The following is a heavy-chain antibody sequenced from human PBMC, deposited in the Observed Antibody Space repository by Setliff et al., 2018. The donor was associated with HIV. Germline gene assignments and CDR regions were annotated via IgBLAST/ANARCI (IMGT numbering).Heavy chain of an antibody. D-gene: IGHD3-3*01. CDR2: IYYSGST. V-gene: IGHV4-39*07. CDR1: GGSISSSSYY. J-gene: IGHJ4*02. Sequence: PSETLSLTCTVSGGSISSSSYYWGWIRQPPGKGLEWIGSIYYSGSTYYNPSLNSRISISVDMSKNKFSLKLSSLTAADTAVYYCARGGLGVVTSFDSWGPGTLVTVSS. CDR3: ARGGLGVVTSFDS.